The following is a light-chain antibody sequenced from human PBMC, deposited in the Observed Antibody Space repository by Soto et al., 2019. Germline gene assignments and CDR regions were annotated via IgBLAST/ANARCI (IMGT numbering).Light chain of an antibody. CDR3: SSYAGSNNLYVI. V-gene: IGLV2-8*01. CDR2: EVN. J-gene: IGLJ2*01. CDR1: SSDVGAYEY. Sequence: QSALTQPPSASGSPGQSVTISCTGTSSDVGAYEYVSWYQHHPGKAPKLIIYEVNKRPSGVPDRFSGSKSGNTASLTVSGLQAEDEGDYYCSSYAGSNNLYVIFGGGTKVTVL.